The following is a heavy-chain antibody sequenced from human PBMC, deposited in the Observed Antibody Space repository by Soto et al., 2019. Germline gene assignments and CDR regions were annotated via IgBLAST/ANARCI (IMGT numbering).Heavy chain of an antibody. CDR1: GFTFSSYA. CDR3: AKAKGRSNFYYSGLDV. CDR2: ISSAGRT. D-gene: IGHD1-26*01. Sequence: EVQLLESGGGLVQPGGSLRLSCAASGFTFSSYAMTWVRQAPGKGLEWVSGISSAGRTNYAESVKGRFTISRDLSTNTLFLQMNSLRAADSAVYYCAKAKGRSNFYYSGLDVWGQGTTVTVSS. V-gene: IGHV3-23*01. J-gene: IGHJ6*02.